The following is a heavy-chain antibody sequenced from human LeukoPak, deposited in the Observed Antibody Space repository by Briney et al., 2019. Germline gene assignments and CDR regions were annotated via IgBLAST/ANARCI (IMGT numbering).Heavy chain of an antibody. J-gene: IGHJ4*02. Sequence: GGSLRLSCAASGFTFSSYEMNWVRQAPGKGLEWVSYISSSGSTIYYADSVKGRFTISRDNAKNSLYLQMNSLRAEDTAVYYCARVGIAAAGTPFDYWGQGTLVTVSS. CDR3: ARVGIAAAGTPFDY. D-gene: IGHD6-13*01. V-gene: IGHV3-48*03. CDR2: ISSSGSTI. CDR1: GFTFSSYE.